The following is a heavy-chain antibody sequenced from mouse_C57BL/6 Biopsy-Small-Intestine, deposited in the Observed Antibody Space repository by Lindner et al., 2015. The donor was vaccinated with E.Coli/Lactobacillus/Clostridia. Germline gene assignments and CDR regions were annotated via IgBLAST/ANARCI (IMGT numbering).Heavy chain of an antibody. D-gene: IGHD2-5*01. V-gene: IGHV5-6*01. CDR1: GFTFSTYG. CDR2: ISSGGSYT. Sequence: VQLQESGGDLVKSGGSLKLSCAASGFTFSTYGMSWVRQTPDKRLQWVATISSGGSYTYYPDSVKGRFTISRDNAKNTLYLQMSSLKSEDTAMYYCSRPTYYSNYAFAYWGQGTLVTVSA. J-gene: IGHJ3*01. CDR3: SRPTYYSNYAFAY.